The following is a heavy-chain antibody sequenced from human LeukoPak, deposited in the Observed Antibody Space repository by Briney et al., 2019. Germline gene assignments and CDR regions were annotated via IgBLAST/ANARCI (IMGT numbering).Heavy chain of an antibody. D-gene: IGHD1-26*01. V-gene: IGHV4-59*01. CDR3: AREGSYYRFDY. CDR2: IYYSGST. J-gene: IGHJ4*02. CDR1: GGSISSYY. Sequence: SETLSLTCTVSGGSISSYYCSWIRQPPGKGLEWIGYIYYSGSTNYNPSLKSRVTISVDTSKNQFSLKLSSVTAADTAVYYCAREGSYYRFDYWGQGTLVTVSS.